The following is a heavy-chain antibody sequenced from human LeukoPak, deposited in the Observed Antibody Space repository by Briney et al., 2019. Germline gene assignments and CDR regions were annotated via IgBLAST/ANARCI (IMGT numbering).Heavy chain of an antibody. D-gene: IGHD3-22*01. CDR2: INPRGGGT. V-gene: IGHV1-46*04. J-gene: IGHJ4*02. CDR1: GYTFTSYY. CDR3: ARTDDSSGYYYPYYFDY. Sequence: ASVKVSCKASGYTFTSYYMHWVRLAPGQGLEWMGIINPRGGGTNYAQKLQGRVTMTRDMSTTTVYMELSSLRSEDTAVYFCARTDDSSGYYYPYYFDYWGQGTLVTVSS.